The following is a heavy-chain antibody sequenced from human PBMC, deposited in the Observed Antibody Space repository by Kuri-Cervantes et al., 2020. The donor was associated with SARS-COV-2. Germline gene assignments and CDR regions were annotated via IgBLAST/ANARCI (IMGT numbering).Heavy chain of an antibody. CDR2: ISSSSSYI. CDR3: AKAVRRIAAARYDFDY. J-gene: IGHJ4*02. V-gene: IGHV3-21*01. Sequence: GGSLRLSCAASGFTFSSYSMNWVRQAPGNGLEWVSSISSSSSYIYYADSVKGRFTISRDNAKNSLYLQMNSLRAEDTAVYYCAKAVRRIAAARYDFDYWGQGTLVTVSS. CDR1: GFTFSSYS. D-gene: IGHD6-13*01.